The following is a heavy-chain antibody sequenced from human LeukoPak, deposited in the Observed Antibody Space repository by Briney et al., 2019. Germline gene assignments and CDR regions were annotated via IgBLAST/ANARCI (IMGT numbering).Heavy chain of an antibody. V-gene: IGHV1-18*01. CDR1: GYTFTSYG. CDR3: ARDSSSVYYDFCSGYPDY. CDR2: ISAYNGNT. Sequence: ASVKVSCKASGYTFTSYGISWVRQAPGQGLEWMGWISAYNGNTNYAQKLQGRVTMTTDTSTSTAYMELRSLRSDDTAVYYCARDSSSVYYDFCSGYPDYWGQGTLVTVSS. J-gene: IGHJ4*02. D-gene: IGHD3-3*01.